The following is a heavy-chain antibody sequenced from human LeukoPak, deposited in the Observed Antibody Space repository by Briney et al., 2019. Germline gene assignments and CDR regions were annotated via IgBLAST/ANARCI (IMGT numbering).Heavy chain of an antibody. J-gene: IGHJ4*02. D-gene: IGHD6-6*01. V-gene: IGHV4-4*02. CDR3: ARAREFSSSSGRAYYFDY. CDR1: GGSISSSNW. CDR2: IYHSGST. Sequence: SETLSLTCAVSGGSISSSNWWSWVRQPPGKGLEWIGEIYHSGSTNYNPSLKSRVIISVDKSKNQFSLKLSSVTAADTAVYYCARAREFSSSSGRAYYFDYWGQGTLVTVSS.